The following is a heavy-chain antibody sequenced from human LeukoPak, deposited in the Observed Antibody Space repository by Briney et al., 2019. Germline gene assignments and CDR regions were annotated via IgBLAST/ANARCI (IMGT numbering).Heavy chain of an antibody. CDR2: INQGGSEK. V-gene: IGHV3-7*01. CDR1: GFTFSSYW. CDR3: AEGPFDYSDYGPRPF. J-gene: IGHJ4*02. Sequence: GGSLRLSCTGSGFTFSSYWLSWVRQAPGKGLEWLANINQGGSEKYLVDSVKGRFATSRDYASHTLFLQISRLRAEDTAVYCCAEGPFDYSDYGPRPFWGQGTLVTVSA. D-gene: IGHD4-11*01.